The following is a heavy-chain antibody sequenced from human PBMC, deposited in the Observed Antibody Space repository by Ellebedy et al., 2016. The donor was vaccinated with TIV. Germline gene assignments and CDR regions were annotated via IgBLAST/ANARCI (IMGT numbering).Heavy chain of an antibody. V-gene: IGHV3-23*01. Sequence: PGGSLRLSCAASGFTFSSYAMSWVRQAPGKGPEWVSVIRGSDGSTNYADSVKGRFTISRDNSKNTVYLQMNSLRGEDTAVYYCASLRQSDWGQGTLVTVSS. CDR3: ASLRQSD. CDR2: IRGSDGST. CDR1: GFTFSSYA. J-gene: IGHJ1*01. D-gene: IGHD6-19*01.